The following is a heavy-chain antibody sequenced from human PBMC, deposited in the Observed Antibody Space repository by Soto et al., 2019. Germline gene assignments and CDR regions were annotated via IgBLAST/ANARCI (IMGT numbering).Heavy chain of an antibody. V-gene: IGHV1-3*01. CDR3: AREKASVVVPAASTLSGWFDP. D-gene: IGHD2-2*01. CDR1: GYTFTSYA. Sequence: QVQLVQSGAEVKKPGASVKVSCKASGYTFTSYAMHWVRQAPGQRLEWMGWINAGNGNTKYSQKFQGRDTITRDTSASTAYMELSSLRSEDTAVYYCAREKASVVVPAASTLSGWFDPWGQGTLVTVSS. J-gene: IGHJ5*02. CDR2: INAGNGNT.